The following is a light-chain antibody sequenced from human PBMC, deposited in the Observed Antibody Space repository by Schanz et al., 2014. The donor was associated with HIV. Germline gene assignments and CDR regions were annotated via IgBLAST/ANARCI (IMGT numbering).Light chain of an antibody. CDR3: CSYAGRNTFVL. CDR1: SNDVGGYKD. J-gene: IGLJ2*01. Sequence: QSALTQPASVSGSPGQSITVSCTGSSNDVGGYKDVPWYQQHPDKAPKLVIYDVIKRPSGVSNRFSGSKSGNTASLTISGLQAEDEADYYCCSYAGRNTFVLFGGGTKLTVL. V-gene: IGLV2-14*03. CDR2: DVI.